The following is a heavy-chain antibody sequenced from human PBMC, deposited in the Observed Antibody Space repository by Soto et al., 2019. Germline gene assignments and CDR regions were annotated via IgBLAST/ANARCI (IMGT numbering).Heavy chain of an antibody. CDR3: ARDKDRQHLGGNYYSIMDV. CDR1: GGTFRTSA. D-gene: IGHD6-25*01. CDR2: IMPVFPTP. J-gene: IGHJ6*01. V-gene: IGHV1-69*05. Sequence: QVQLVQSGAEVKKPGSSVKVSCKTSGGTFRTSAISWVRQAPGQGLEWMGGIMPVFPTPDYAQKFQGRVTXTXDXXTGTAYMELSSLRSEDTAVYYCARDKDRQHLGGNYYSIMDVWGQGTTVTVSS.